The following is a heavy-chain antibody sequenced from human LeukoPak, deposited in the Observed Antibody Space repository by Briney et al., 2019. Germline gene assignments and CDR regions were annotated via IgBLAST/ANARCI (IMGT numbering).Heavy chain of an antibody. J-gene: IGHJ5*02. V-gene: IGHV4-38-2*02. CDR1: GYSISSGYY. CDR2: IYHSGST. Sequence: PSETLSLTCTVSGYSISSGYYWGWIRQPPGKGLEWIGSIYHSGSTYYNPSLKSRVTISVDTSKNQFSLKLSSVTAADTAVYYCARADGGNGIFDPWGQGTLVTVSS. D-gene: IGHD4-23*01. CDR3: ARADGGNGIFDP.